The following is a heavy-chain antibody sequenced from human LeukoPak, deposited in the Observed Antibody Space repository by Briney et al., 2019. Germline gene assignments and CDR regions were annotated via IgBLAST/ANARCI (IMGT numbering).Heavy chain of an antibody. D-gene: IGHD3-3*01. CDR1: GYTFTGYY. V-gene: IGHV1-69*06. J-gene: IGHJ6*03. Sequence: SVKVSCKASGYTFTGYYMHWVRQAPGQGLEWMGGIIPIFGTANYAQKFQGRVTITADKSTSTAYMELSSLRSEDTAVYYCARGYWSGTFYYYYMDVWGKGTTVTVSS. CDR3: ARGYWSGTFYYYYMDV. CDR2: IIPIFGTA.